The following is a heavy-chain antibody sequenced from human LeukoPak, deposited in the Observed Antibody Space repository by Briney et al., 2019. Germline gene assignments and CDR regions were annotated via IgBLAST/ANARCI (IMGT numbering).Heavy chain of an antibody. CDR3: ARARWQLVPYFDS. D-gene: IGHD6-6*01. CDR2: INPNSGGT. V-gene: IGHV1-2*02. Sequence: ASVKVSCKASVYTFTDYYMHWVRQAPGQGLDWMGWINPNSGGTNFAQKFQGRVAMTRDTSISTAYMELGSLRSDDTAVYYCARARWQLVPYFDSWGQGTLVTVCS. CDR1: VYTFTDYY. J-gene: IGHJ4*02.